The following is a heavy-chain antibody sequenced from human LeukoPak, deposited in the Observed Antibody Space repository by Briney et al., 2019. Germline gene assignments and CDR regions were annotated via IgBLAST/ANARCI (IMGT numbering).Heavy chain of an antibody. J-gene: IGHJ4*02. CDR2: VYHSGGGNK. CDR1: GGSLSTTSW. D-gene: IGHD6-13*01. CDR3: ARHPKEGSSWGGRWVDN. Sequence: PSETLSLTCAVSGGSLSTTSWWVWLRQPPGKGLEWIGEVYHSGGGNKNYNPSLKSRATISIDTSRNQFTLNLRSVTAADTAVYYCARHPKEGSSWGGRWVDNWGQGTLVTVSS. V-gene: IGHV4-4*02.